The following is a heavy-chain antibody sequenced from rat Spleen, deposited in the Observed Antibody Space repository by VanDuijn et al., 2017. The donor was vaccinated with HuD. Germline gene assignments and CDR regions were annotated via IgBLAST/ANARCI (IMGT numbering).Heavy chain of an antibody. D-gene: IGHD1-6*01. J-gene: IGHJ3*01. CDR3: ATLRHVYYGLLLPGFAY. CDR1: GFSLTSYN. V-gene: IGHV5S10*01. Sequence: VQLMESGPGLVQPSQTLSLTCTVAGFSLTSYNVHWVRQPPGKGLEWVATISYDGSRTYYRDSVKGRFTISRDHAKSTLYLQMDSLRSEDTATYYCATLRHVYYGLLLPGFAYWGQGTLVTVSS. CDR2: ISYDGSRT.